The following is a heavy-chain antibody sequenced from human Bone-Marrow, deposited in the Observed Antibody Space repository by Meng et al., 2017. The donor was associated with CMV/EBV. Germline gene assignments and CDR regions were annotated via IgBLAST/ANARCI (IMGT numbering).Heavy chain of an antibody. Sequence: ASVKVSCKAPGYTFTSYDINWVRQATGQGLEWMGIINPSGGSTSYAQKFQGRVTMTRDTSTSTVYMELSSLRSEDTAVYYCAREGRSSSSGDYWGQGTLVTVSS. D-gene: IGHD6-6*01. V-gene: IGHV1-46*01. CDR2: INPSGGST. CDR1: GYTFTSYD. J-gene: IGHJ4*02. CDR3: AREGRSSSSGDY.